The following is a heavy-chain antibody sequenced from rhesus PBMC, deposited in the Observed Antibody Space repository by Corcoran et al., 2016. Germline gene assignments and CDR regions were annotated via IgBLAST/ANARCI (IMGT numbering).Heavy chain of an antibody. CDR3: PPPAPSTPGTT. D-gene: IGHD1-20*01. V-gene: IGHV4-80*01. CDR2: INGDNGNT. CDR1: GASLTNYW. J-gene: IGHJ4*01. Sequence: QVQLQESGPGLVKLSETLSLTCGVSGASLTNYWWSWTRQPPGKGLEWIGEINGDNGNTNYNPSLKSRVTLSKAASQHQFSLKLNSLTAADTAVYYCPPPAPSTPGTTWGQGVLVTVSS.